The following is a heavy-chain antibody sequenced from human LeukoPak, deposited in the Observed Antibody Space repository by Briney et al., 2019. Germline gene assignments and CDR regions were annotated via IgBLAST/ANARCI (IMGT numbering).Heavy chain of an antibody. CDR2: INHSGST. Sequence: KASETLSLTCAVYVGSFSGYYWSWIRQPPGKGREWIGEINHSGSTNYNPSLKSRVTISVDTSKNQFSLKLSSVTAADTAVYYCAGYYGSGSGLDYWGQGTLVTVSS. J-gene: IGHJ4*02. CDR3: AGYYGSGSGLDY. V-gene: IGHV4-34*01. CDR1: VGSFSGYY. D-gene: IGHD3-10*01.